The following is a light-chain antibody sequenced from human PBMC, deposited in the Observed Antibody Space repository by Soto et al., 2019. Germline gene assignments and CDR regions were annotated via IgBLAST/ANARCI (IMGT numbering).Light chain of an antibody. CDR2: GET. J-gene: IGKJ5*01. Sequence: DVQMTQSPSSLSASGGHRCTITCRASQAISNYLNWYEQKTGKAPKLMIFGETTLQSLVPSRLSASGYGQDFTLTISVLQPEDFAIYYCQQCHDTPLTFGQGTRLAIK. V-gene: IGKV1-39*01. CDR3: QQCHDTPLT. CDR1: QAISNY.